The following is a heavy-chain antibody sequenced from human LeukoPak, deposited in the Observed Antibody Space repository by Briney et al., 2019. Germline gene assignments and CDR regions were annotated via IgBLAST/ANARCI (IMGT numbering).Heavy chain of an antibody. CDR2: INSDRSST. V-gene: IGHV3-74*01. CDR3: AREWSGFGELPDY. D-gene: IGHD3-10*01. J-gene: IGHJ4*02. Sequence: PGESLRLFCAASGFTFRSHWMHWVRQAPGKGLVWGSRINSDRSSTRYADSVKGRFTISRDNAKNTLYLQMNSLRVEDTAVYYCAREWSGFGELPDYWGQGTLVTVSS. CDR1: GFTFRSHW.